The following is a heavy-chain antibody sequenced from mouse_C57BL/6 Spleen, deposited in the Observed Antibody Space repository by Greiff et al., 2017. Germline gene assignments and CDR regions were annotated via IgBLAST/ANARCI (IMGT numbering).Heavy chain of an antibody. D-gene: IGHD6-1*01. CDR2: ISSGSSTI. CDR1: GFSFSDYG. Sequence: EVQGVESGGGLVKPGGSLKLSCAASGFSFSDYGMHWVRQAPGKGLEWVAYISSGSSTIYYADTVKGRFTISRDNAINTPFLQMTSLTSEDSAMYYCARPAQSYWYFDDWGTGTTVTVSS. V-gene: IGHV5-17*01. J-gene: IGHJ1*03. CDR3: ARPAQSYWYFDD.